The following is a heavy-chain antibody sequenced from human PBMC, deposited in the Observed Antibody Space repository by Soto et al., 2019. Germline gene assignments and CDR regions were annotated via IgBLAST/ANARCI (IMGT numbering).Heavy chain of an antibody. CDR3: ARVGAGIAAAGPDY. J-gene: IGHJ4*02. CDR1: GFTFSDYY. CDR2: ISSSGSTI. Sequence: GESLKISCAASGFTFSDYYMSWIRQAPGKGLEWVSYISSSGSTIYYADSVKGRFTISRDNAKNSLYLQMNSLRAEDTAVYYCARVGAGIAAAGPDYWGQGTLVTVSS. D-gene: IGHD6-13*01. V-gene: IGHV3-11*01.